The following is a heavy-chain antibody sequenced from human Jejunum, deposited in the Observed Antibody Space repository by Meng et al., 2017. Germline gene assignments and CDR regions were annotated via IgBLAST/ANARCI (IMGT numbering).Heavy chain of an antibody. CDR3: ARNYGPGNYYLDY. D-gene: IGHD3-10*01. CDR1: GFSFSDYY. CDR2: ISGSAAII. Sequence: VHLAESGVGLVTPGGSLGLSCASSGFSFSDYYMSWIRQARGKGLEWVSFISGSAAIIDSADSVKGRFTISRDNAQKSLYLQMNSLRAEDTAVYYCARNYGPGNYYLDYWGQGTLVTVSS. V-gene: IGHV3-11*01. J-gene: IGHJ4*02.